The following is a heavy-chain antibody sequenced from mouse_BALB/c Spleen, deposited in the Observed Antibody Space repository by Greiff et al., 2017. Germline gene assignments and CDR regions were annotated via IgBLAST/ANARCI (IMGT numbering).Heavy chain of an antibody. CDR1: GYSITSDYA. D-gene: IGHD2-1*01. CDR2: ISYSGST. V-gene: IGHV3-2*02. CDR3: ARSYGNYGWFAY. Sequence: EVKLMESGPGLVKPSQSLSLTCTVTGYSITSDYAWNWIRQFPGNKLEWMGYISYSGSTSYNPSLKSRISITRDTSKNQYYLQLNSVTTEDTATYYCARSYGNYGWFAYWGQGTLVTVSA. J-gene: IGHJ3*01.